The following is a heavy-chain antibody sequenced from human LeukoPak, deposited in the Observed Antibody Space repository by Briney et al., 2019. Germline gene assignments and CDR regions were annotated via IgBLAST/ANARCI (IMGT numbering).Heavy chain of an antibody. J-gene: IGHJ4*02. CDR2: ISYSGST. D-gene: IGHD4-17*01. Sequence: SETLSLTCTVSGGSISGRYWSWIRQPPSKGLEWIGYISYSGSTKYNPSLESRVTISVDTSKNQFSLKLSSVTAADAAVYYCARLVTTYPSFFFDYWGQGTLVTVSS. CDR3: ARLVTTYPSFFFDY. V-gene: IGHV4-59*11. CDR1: GGSISGRY.